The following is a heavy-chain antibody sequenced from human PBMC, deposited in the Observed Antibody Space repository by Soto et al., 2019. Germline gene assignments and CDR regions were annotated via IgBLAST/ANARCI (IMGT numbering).Heavy chain of an antibody. CDR2: IKSKTDGGTT. CDR1: GFTFSNAW. J-gene: IGHJ6*03. D-gene: IGHD1-7*01. V-gene: IGHV3-15*01. Sequence: GGSLRLSCAASGFTFSNAWMSWVRQAPGKGLEWVGRIKSKTDGGTTDYAAPVKGRFTISRDDSKNTLYLQMNSLKTEDTALYYCHAYQELRPSSSMDFSGKGTTVTVSS. CDR3: HAYQELRPSSSMDF.